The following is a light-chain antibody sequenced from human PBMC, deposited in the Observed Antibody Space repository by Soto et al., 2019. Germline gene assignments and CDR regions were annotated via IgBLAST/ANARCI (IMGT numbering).Light chain of an antibody. J-gene: IGKJ4*01. Sequence: EIVLTQSPGTLSLSPGERATLSCRASQSVSSSYLAWYQQKPGQAPRLLIYGASSRATGIPDRFSGSGSGTDHTLTISTLEPEDFAVYYCQHYGSLVLAFGGGIKVEIK. V-gene: IGKV3-20*01. CDR1: QSVSSSY. CDR3: QHYGSLVLA. CDR2: GAS.